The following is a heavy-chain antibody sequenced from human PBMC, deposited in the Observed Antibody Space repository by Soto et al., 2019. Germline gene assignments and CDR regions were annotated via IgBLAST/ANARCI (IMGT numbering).Heavy chain of an antibody. D-gene: IGHD6-6*01. CDR3: ARQGVEYSSSSPYYYYYYGMDV. CDR1: GYSFTSYW. Sequence: SLKISCKGSGYSFTSYWIGWVRQMPGKGLEWMGIIYPGDSDTRYSPSFQGQVTISADKSISTAYLQWSSLKASDTAMYYCARQGVEYSSSSPYYYYYYGMDVWRQGTTVTVSS. V-gene: IGHV5-51*01. CDR2: IYPGDSDT. J-gene: IGHJ6*02.